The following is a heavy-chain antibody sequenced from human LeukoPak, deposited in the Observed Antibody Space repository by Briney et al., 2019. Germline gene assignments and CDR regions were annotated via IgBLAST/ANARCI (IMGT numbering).Heavy chain of an antibody. CDR3: ATHLAYCGGDCYSPWVYYYYMDV. V-gene: IGHV4-34*01. CDR2: INHSGST. J-gene: IGHJ6*03. D-gene: IGHD2-21*02. Sequence: SPSETLSLTCAVYGGSFSGYYWSWIRQPPGKGLEWIGEINHSGSTNYNPPLKSRVTISVDTSKNQFSLKLSSVTAADTAVYYCATHLAYCGGDCYSPWVYYYYMDVWGKGTTVTVSS. CDR1: GGSFSGYY.